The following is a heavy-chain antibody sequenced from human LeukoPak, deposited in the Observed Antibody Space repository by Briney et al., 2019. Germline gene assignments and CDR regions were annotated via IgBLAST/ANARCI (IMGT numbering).Heavy chain of an antibody. J-gene: IGHJ3*02. Sequence: GGSLRLSCVASGFTFSNYAINWVRQAPGKGLKWVSGISATGDSTYYADSVKGRFTISRDNSKNTLYLQMNSLRAEDTALDYCAKRMTVRGYWDTSGDAFDIWGQGTKVTVSS. D-gene: IGHD3-22*01. CDR3: AKRMTVRGYWDTSGDAFDI. CDR2: ISATGDST. V-gene: IGHV3-23*01. CDR1: GFTFSNYA.